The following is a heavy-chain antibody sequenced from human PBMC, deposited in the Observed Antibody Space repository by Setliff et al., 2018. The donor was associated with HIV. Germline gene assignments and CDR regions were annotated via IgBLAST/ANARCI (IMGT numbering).Heavy chain of an antibody. CDR1: GGSIDNYY. V-gene: IGHV4-59*01. CDR3: ARNGYSDGFINHYYHYMDV. Sequence: PSETLSLTCTVSGGSIDNYYWSWVRQPPGKGLEWIGYIYSSGSTNYNPSLKSRVTISVDTSKRQFSLKLNSVTAADTAVYYCARNGYSDGFINHYYHYMDVWGKGTTVTVSS. CDR2: IYSSGST. D-gene: IGHD5-18*01. J-gene: IGHJ6*03.